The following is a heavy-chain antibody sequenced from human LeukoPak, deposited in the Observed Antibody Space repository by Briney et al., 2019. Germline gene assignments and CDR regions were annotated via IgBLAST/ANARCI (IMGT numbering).Heavy chain of an antibody. CDR3: ARHVTTGIAVNWFDP. D-gene: IGHD6-19*01. Sequence: PSETLSLTCTVSGGSISSFYWSWIRQPPGKGMEWIGYIYYSGSTYYNPSLKSRVTISVDTSKNQFSLKLSSVTAADTAVYYCARHVTTGIAVNWFDPWGQGTLVTVSS. CDR2: IYYSGST. J-gene: IGHJ5*02. CDR1: GGSISSFY. V-gene: IGHV4-59*08.